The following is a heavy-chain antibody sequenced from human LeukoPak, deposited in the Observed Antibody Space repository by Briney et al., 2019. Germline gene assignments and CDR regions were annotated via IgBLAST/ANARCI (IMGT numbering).Heavy chain of an antibody. D-gene: IGHD6-19*01. Sequence: SETLSLTCAVYGGSFSGYYWSWIRQPPGKGLEWIGEINHSGSTNYNPSLKSRVTISVDTSKNQFSLKLSSVTAADTAVYYCARHTVAVAGPNWFDPWGQGTLVTVSS. CDR2: INHSGST. CDR1: GGSFSGYY. V-gene: IGHV4-34*01. J-gene: IGHJ5*02. CDR3: ARHTVAVAGPNWFDP.